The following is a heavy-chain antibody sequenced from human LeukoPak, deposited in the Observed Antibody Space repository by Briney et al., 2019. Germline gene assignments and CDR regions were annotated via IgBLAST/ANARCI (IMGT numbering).Heavy chain of an antibody. J-gene: IGHJ5*02. D-gene: IGHD3-16*01. CDR1: GFTFNNHG. CDR2: VSNDGGTR. Sequence: GGSLRLSCSASGFTFNNHGMHWVRQAPGKGLEWVAVVSNDGGTRFHAGSVEGRFTVSRDNSKSTVFLQMNSLRPEDTAVYYCAKEARHDGRYYFSWGQGTLVTVSS. V-gene: IGHV3-30*18. CDR3: AKEARHDGRYYFS.